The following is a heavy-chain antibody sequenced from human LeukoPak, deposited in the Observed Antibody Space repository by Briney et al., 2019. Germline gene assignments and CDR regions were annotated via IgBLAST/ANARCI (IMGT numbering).Heavy chain of an antibody. J-gene: IGHJ5*01. CDR3: ARERRGVSYEIVQHTWFDS. V-gene: IGHV4-59*12. CDR1: GGSISHNY. CDR2: IYYSGNT. D-gene: IGHD1-1*01. Sequence: SETLSLTCDVSGGSISHNYWNWIRQPPGKALEWIGYIYYSGNTNYNPSLQSRVTMSVDTSKNQFSLRLSSVTAADTAVYYCARERRGVSYEIVQHTWFDSWGQGTLVTVSS.